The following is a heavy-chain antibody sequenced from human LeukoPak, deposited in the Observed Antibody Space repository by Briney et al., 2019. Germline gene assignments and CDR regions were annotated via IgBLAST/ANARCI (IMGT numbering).Heavy chain of an antibody. CDR1: GFTFSSYG. D-gene: IGHD3-22*01. Sequence: GGSLRLSCAASGFTFSSYGMHWVRQAPGKGLEWVAVISYDGSSKYYADSVKGRFTISRDNSKNTLYLQMNSLRAEDTAVYYCAKDARSGYFNWFDPWGQGTLVTVSS. J-gene: IGHJ5*02. V-gene: IGHV3-30*18. CDR2: ISYDGSSK. CDR3: AKDARSGYFNWFDP.